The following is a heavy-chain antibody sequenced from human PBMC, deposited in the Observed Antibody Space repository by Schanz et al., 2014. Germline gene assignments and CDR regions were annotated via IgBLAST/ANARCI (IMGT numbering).Heavy chain of an antibody. CDR2: VYHSGGT. CDR1: GGSISNANW. CDR3: ARSVGMVRRYFDS. V-gene: IGHV4-4*02. Sequence: QVQLQESGPGLVKPSGTLSLTCAVSGGSISNANWWSWVRQPPGKGLQWIGEVYHSGGTNYNPSLKSRVTKSLAVSKSHFSLRLNSVTAADTAVYYCARSVGMVRRYFDSWGQGNLVTVSS. J-gene: IGHJ4*02. D-gene: IGHD5-18*01.